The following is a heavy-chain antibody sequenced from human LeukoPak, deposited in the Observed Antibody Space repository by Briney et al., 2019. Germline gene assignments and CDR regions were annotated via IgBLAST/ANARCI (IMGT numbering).Heavy chain of an antibody. CDR3: ARDRYSYGLFDY. Sequence: PSETLSLTCTVSGGSISSYYWSWLRQPPGKGLEWIGYIYYSGSTNYNPPLKSRVTISVDTSKNQFSLKLSSVTAADTAVYYCARDRYSYGLFDYWGQGTLVTVSS. V-gene: IGHV4-59*01. J-gene: IGHJ4*02. D-gene: IGHD5-18*01. CDR2: IYYSGST. CDR1: GGSISSYY.